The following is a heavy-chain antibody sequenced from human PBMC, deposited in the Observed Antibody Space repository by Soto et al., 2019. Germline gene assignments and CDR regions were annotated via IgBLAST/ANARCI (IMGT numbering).Heavy chain of an antibody. Sequence: PGGSLRLSCAASGFTFSSYAMHWVRQAPGKGLEWVAVISYDGSNKYYADSVKGRFTISRDNSKNTLYLQMNSLRAEDTAVYYCAREGSSGWFDYWGQGTLVTVSS. V-gene: IGHV3-30-3*01. CDR3: AREGSSGWFDY. D-gene: IGHD6-19*01. J-gene: IGHJ4*02. CDR1: GFTFSSYA. CDR2: ISYDGSNK.